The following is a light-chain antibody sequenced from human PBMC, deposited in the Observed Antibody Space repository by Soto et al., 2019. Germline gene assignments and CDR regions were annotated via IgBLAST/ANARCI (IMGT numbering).Light chain of an antibody. V-gene: IGLV6-57*02. CDR3: QSYDSSNHVV. Sequence: FMLTQPHSVSESPGKTVTISCAGSSGNIASNYVQWYQQRPGSAPTTVIYEDNLRPSGVPDRFSGSIDRSSNSAALTISGLRTEDEADYYCQSYDSSNHVVFGGGTKLTVL. CDR2: EDN. J-gene: IGLJ2*01. CDR1: SGNIASNY.